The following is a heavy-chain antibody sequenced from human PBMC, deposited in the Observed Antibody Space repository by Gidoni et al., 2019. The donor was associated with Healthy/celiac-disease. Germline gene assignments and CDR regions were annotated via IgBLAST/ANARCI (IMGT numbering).Heavy chain of an antibody. CDR1: GYSFTSYW. J-gene: IGHJ4*02. Sequence: EVQLVQSGAEVKKPGESLKISCTGSGYSFTSYWIGWVRQLPGKGLEWMGIIYPGDSDTRYSPSFQGQVTISADKSISTAYLQWSSLKASDTAMYYCARRGITGTVPPLPDYWGQGTLVTVSS. CDR3: ARRGITGTVPPLPDY. D-gene: IGHD1-20*01. V-gene: IGHV5-51*01. CDR2: IYPGDSDT.